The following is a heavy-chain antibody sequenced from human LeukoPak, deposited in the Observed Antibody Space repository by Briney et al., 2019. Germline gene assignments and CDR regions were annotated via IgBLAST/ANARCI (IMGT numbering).Heavy chain of an antibody. CDR2: MNPNSGNT. Sequence: ASVKVSCKASGYTFTSYDINWVRQATGQGLEWMGWMNPNSGNTGYAQKFQGRVTMTRNTSISTAYMELSSLRSEDTAVYYCARGAIYSGPATIVYYWGQGTLVTVSS. CDR3: ARGAIYSGPATIVYY. D-gene: IGHD5-12*01. V-gene: IGHV1-8*01. CDR1: GYTFTSYD. J-gene: IGHJ4*02.